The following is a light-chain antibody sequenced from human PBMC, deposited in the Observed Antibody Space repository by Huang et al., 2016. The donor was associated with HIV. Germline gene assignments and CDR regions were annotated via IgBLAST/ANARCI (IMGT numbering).Light chain of an antibody. CDR1: QRVLKTSNNKNC. V-gene: IGKV4-1*01. CDR2: WAS. CDR3: HQCYDTPQT. Sequence: DIVVTQSPDSLALSLGGRAAINCTASQRVLKTSNNKNCLSWYQLKPGQPPKLLIYWASTRESGVPDRFSGSGSGTHFTLTIARLQAEDVAVYYCHQCYDTPQTFGQGTKVEVK. J-gene: IGKJ1*01.